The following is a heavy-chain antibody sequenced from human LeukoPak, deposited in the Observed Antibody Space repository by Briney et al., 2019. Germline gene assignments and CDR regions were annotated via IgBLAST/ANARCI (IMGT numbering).Heavy chain of an antibody. D-gene: IGHD6-19*01. CDR2: ISSSSSYI. V-gene: IGHV3-21*01. CDR1: GFTFSSYS. J-gene: IGHJ4*02. CDR3: ARDRPSVSMQSESLDY. Sequence: GGSLRLSCAASGFTFSSYSMNWVRQAPGKGLEWVSSISSSSSYIYYADSVKGRFTISRDNAKNSLYLQMNSLRAEDTAVYYCARDRPSVSMQSESLDYWGQGTLVTVSS.